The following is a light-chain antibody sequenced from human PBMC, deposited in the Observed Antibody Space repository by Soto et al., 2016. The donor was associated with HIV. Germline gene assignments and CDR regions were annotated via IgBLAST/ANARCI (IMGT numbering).Light chain of an antibody. CDR1: NVGSKS. CDR2: DDS. Sequence: SYVLTQPPSLSVAPRKTARITCGGNNVGSKSVQWYQQKPGRAPILVLYDDSDRPSGIPERFSGSNSGDTATLTISRVEAGDEADYYCQVWDASTDLVVFGGGTKLTVL. V-gene: IGLV3-21*03. J-gene: IGLJ2*01. CDR3: QVWDASTDLVV.